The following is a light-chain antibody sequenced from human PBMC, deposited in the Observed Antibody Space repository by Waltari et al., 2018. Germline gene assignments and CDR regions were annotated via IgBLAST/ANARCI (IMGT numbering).Light chain of an antibody. V-gene: IGLV2-14*03. Sequence: QSALTQPASVSGSPGQSITISCTGTSDDVGRYKFVPWYQQHPGKVPKLLIFDVTDRPSGVCDRFSGSKSCNTASLTISGLQPEDEADYYCSSHTTSSTLVFGGGTRVTVL. CDR3: SSHTTSSTLV. J-gene: IGLJ2*01. CDR1: SDDVGRYKF. CDR2: DVT.